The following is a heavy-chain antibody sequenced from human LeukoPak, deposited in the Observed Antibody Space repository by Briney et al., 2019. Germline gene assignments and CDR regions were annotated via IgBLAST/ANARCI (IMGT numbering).Heavy chain of an antibody. Sequence: GGSLRLSCTASGFTFGDYAMSWVRQAPGKGLEWVGFIRSKAYGGTTEYAASVKGRFTISRDDSKSIAYLQMNSLKTEDTAVYYCTGDWLTHCTNGVCSAVAGTFFPLLDKGGFDYWGQGTLVTVSS. V-gene: IGHV3-49*04. CDR1: GFTFGDYA. D-gene: IGHD2-8*01. CDR3: TGDWLTHCTNGVCSAVAGTFFPLLDKGGFDY. CDR2: IRSKAYGGTT. J-gene: IGHJ4*02.